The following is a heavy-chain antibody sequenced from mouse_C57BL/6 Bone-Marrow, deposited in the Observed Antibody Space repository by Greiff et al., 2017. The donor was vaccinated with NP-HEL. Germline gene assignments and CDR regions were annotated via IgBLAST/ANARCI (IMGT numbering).Heavy chain of an antibody. J-gene: IGHJ4*01. Sequence: EVKLQESGPSLVRPSQTLSINSDCYWIWIRQFPGNKLEYIGYTFYSGITYYNPSLESRTYITRDTSKNQFSLKLSSVTTEDTATYYCARGGTGYYAMDYWGQGTSVTVSS. CDR1: INSDCY. V-gene: IGHV3-3*01. D-gene: IGHD4-1*01. CDR3: ARGGTGYYAMDY. CDR2: TFYSGIT.